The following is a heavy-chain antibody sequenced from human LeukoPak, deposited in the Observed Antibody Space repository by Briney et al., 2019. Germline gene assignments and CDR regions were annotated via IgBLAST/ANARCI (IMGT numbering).Heavy chain of an antibody. CDR1: GGSISSGGYS. CDR3: ARAVDYYDSSGPLDY. J-gene: IGHJ4*02. V-gene: IGHV4-30-2*01. D-gene: IGHD3-22*01. Sequence: TLSLTCAVSGGSISSGGYSWSWIRQPPGKGLEWIGYIYHSGSTYYNPSLKSRVTISVDRSKNQFSLKLSSVTAADTAVYYCARAVDYYDSSGPLDYWGQGTLVTVSS. CDR2: IYHSGST.